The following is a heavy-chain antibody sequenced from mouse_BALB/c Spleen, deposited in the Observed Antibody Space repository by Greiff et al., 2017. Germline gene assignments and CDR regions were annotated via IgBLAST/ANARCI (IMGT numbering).Heavy chain of an antibody. CDR3: ASKEWYFDV. CDR2: INPSSGYT. J-gene: IGHJ1*01. V-gene: IGHV1-4*01. CDR1: GYTFTSYT. Sequence: VQGVESGAELARPGASVKMSCKASGYTFTSYTMHWVKQRPGQGLEWIGYINPSSGYTNYNQKFKDKATLTADKSSSTAYMQLSSLTSEDSAVYYCASKEWYFDVWGAGTTVTVSS.